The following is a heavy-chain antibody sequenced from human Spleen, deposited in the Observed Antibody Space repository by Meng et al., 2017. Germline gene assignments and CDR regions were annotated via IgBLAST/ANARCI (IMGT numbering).Heavy chain of an antibody. Sequence: QVQLQQWGGGLLKPSETVSLTCVVSGGSFSDYYWSWIRQPPGKGLEWIGEINHSGSTNYNPSLESRATISVDTSQNNLSLKLSSVTAADTAVYYCARNDFWSGYFDYWGQGTLVTVSS. J-gene: IGHJ4*02. CDR1: GGSFSDYY. D-gene: IGHD3-3*01. V-gene: IGHV4-34*01. CDR3: ARNDFWSGYFDY. CDR2: INHSGST.